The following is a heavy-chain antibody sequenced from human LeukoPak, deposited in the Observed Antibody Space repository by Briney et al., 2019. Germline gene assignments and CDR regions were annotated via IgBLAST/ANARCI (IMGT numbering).Heavy chain of an antibody. Sequence: KPSETLSLTCTVSGGSISSSVYYWGWIRQPPGKGLEWFGAIHDSGSTYYNPSLKSRVTISVHTSKNRFYLTLSTVTAADTAVYYCARHGKNYYDSAGYYYFEYWGQGTLVTVSS. CDR2: IHDSGST. V-gene: IGHV4-39*01. CDR1: GGSISSSVYY. D-gene: IGHD3-22*01. J-gene: IGHJ4*02. CDR3: ARHGKNYYDSAGYYYFEY.